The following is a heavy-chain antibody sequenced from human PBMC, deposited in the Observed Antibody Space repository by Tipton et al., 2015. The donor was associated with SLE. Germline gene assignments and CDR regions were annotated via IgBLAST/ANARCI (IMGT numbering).Heavy chain of an antibody. V-gene: IGHV3-9*01. D-gene: IGHD3-10*01. Sequence: SLRLSCAASGFIFDDYPMHWVRQAPGKGLEWVSGISWNSDNIDYADSVKGRFTISRDNAKNSLYLQMNSLRVEDTALYCCAKALGDLGAFDIWGQGTMVTVSS. CDR1: GFIFDDYP. CDR2: ISWNSDNI. CDR3: AKALGDLGAFDI. J-gene: IGHJ3*02.